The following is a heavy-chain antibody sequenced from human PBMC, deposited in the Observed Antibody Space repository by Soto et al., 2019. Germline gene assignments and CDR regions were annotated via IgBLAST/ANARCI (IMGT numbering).Heavy chain of an antibody. CDR3: ARSQGSSTSLEIYYYYYYGMDV. D-gene: IGHD2-2*01. V-gene: IGHV1-69*01. CDR1: GGTFNSYA. Sequence: QVQLVQSGAEVKKPGSSVKVSCKASGGTFNSYAISWVRQAPGQGLEWMGGIIPISGTANYAQKFRGRVTIPADESTSTAYMELSSLRSEDTAVYYCARSQGSSTSLEIYYYYYYGMDVWGQGTTVTVSS. J-gene: IGHJ6*02. CDR2: IIPISGTA.